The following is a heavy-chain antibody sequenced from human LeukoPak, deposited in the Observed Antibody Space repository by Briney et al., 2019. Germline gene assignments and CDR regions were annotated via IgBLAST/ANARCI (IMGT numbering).Heavy chain of an antibody. Sequence: ASVKVSCKASGYTFTSYYMHWVRQAPGQGLEWMGIINPSGGSTSYAQKFQGRVTMTRDMSTSTVYMELRSLRSDDTAVYYCARIPGRLRADYYYYYMDVWGKGTTVTVSS. V-gene: IGHV1-46*01. CDR2: INPSGGST. CDR1: GYTFTSYY. CDR3: ARIPGRLRADYYYYYMDV. J-gene: IGHJ6*03. D-gene: IGHD5-12*01.